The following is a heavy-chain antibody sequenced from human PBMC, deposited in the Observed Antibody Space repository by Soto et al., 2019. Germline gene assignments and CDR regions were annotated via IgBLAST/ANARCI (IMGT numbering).Heavy chain of an antibody. J-gene: IGHJ4*02. CDR2: IYYSGST. Sequence: AETLSLTCTVSGGSVSSGSYYWSWIRQPPGKGLEWIGYIYYSGSTNYNPSLKSRVTISVDTSKNQFSLKLSSVTAADTAVYYCARGSYYYDSSGYYQYWGQGTMVTVSS. D-gene: IGHD3-22*01. CDR1: GGSVSSGSYY. CDR3: ARGSYYYDSSGYYQY. V-gene: IGHV4-61*01.